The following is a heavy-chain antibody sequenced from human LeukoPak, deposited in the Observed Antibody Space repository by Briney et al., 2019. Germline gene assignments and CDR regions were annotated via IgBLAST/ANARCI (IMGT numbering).Heavy chain of an antibody. V-gene: IGHV3-30*02. J-gene: IGHJ5*02. D-gene: IGHD3-3*01. CDR3: AKDAHWSADH. CDR2: IRSDENYK. CDR1: GFTFSSYG. Sequence: GGSLRLSCAASGFTFSSYGMHWVRQAPGKGLEWVTHIRSDENYKHYADSVKGRFTISRDNSKNTVYVQMNSLRPEDTAVYYCAKDAHWSADHWGQGTLVTVSS.